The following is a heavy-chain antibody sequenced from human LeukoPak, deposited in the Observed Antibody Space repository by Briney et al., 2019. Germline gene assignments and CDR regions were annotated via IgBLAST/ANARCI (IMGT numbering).Heavy chain of an antibody. J-gene: IGHJ4*02. Sequence: PSETLSLTCTVSSGSINNYYWSWIRRPPGKGLEWIGYIYFSGSTSYNPSLKSRVTISVDRSKNQFSLKLSSVAAADTAVYYCARSYDTNFDYWGQGTLVTVSS. CDR1: SGSINNYY. V-gene: IGHV4-59*01. CDR2: IYFSGST. CDR3: ARSYDTNFDY. D-gene: IGHD3-3*01.